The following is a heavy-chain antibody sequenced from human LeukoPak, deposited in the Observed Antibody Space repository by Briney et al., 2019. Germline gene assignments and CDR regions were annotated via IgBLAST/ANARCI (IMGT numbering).Heavy chain of an antibody. CDR3: ARDQGVHRSGGSCTAFDI. CDR2: ISNSGNTI. Sequence: PGGSLRLSCAASGFTFSDYYMSWIRQAPGKGLEWVSYISNSGNTIYYADSVKGRFTISRDNAKNSLYLQMNSLRAEDTAVYYCARDQGVHRSGGSCTAFDIWGQGTMVTVSS. CDR1: GFTFSDYY. D-gene: IGHD2-15*01. J-gene: IGHJ3*02. V-gene: IGHV3-11*04.